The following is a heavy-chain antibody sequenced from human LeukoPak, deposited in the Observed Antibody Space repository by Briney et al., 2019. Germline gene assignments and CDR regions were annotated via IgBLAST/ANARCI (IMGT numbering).Heavy chain of an antibody. J-gene: IGHJ4*02. D-gene: IGHD3-22*01. CDR1: GDSISSGGYY. CDR3: ARTYRPYYYDSSGYYCYFDY. V-gene: IGHV4-31*03. CDR2: IYYSGST. Sequence: SQTLSLTCTVSGDSISSGGYYWSWIRQHPGKGLEWIGYIYYSGSTYYNPSLKSRVTISVDTSKNQFSLKLSSVTAADTAVYYCARTYRPYYYDSSGYYCYFDYWGQGTLVTVSS.